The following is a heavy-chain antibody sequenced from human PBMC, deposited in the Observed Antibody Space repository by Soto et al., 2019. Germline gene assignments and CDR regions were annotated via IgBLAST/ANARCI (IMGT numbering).Heavy chain of an antibody. V-gene: IGHV3-9*01. J-gene: IGHJ4*02. CDR1: GFTFDDYA. CDR3: AKDTYSSSSYFVY. CDR2: ISWNSGSI. D-gene: IGHD6-6*01. Sequence: EVQLVESGGGLVQPGRSLRLSCAASGFTFDDYAMHWVRQAPGKGLEWVSGISWNSGSIGYADSVKGRFTISRDNAKNSLYLQMNSLRAEDTALYYCAKDTYSSSSYFVYWGQGTLVTVSS.